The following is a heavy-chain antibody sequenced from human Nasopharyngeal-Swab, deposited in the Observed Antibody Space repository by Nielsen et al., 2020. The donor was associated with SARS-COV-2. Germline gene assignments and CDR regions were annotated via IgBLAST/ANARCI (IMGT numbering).Heavy chain of an antibody. Sequence: SETLSLTCTVSGGSISSYYWSWIRQPPGKGLEWIGYICYSGSTNYNPSLKSRVTISVDTSKNQFSLKLSSVTAADTAVYYCARLPVGVGATTNYFDYWGQGTLVTVSS. D-gene: IGHD1-26*01. CDR1: GGSISSYY. CDR2: ICYSGST. V-gene: IGHV4-59*08. CDR3: ARLPVGVGATTNYFDY. J-gene: IGHJ4*02.